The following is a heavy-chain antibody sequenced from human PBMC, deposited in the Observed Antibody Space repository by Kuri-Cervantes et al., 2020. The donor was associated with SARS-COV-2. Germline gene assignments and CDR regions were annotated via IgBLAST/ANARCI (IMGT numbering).Heavy chain of an antibody. CDR3: ARRFYSGYGVLFVY. D-gene: IGHD5-12*01. V-gene: IGHV4-59*08. CDR1: GGSFSGYY. Sequence: SETLSLTCAVYGGSFSGYYWSWIRQPPGKGLEWIGYIYYSGSTNYNPSLKSRVTISVDTSKNQFSLKLSSVTAADTAVYYCARRFYSGYGVLFVYWAQGTLVTSPQ. CDR2: IYYSGST. J-gene: IGHJ4*02.